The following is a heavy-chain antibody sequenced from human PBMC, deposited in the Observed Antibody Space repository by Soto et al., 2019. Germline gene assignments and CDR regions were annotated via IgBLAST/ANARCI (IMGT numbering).Heavy chain of an antibody. V-gene: IGHV3-7*01. CDR3: ARDYGDQY. J-gene: IGHJ4*02. CDR2: IKQDGSDK. D-gene: IGHD7-27*01. Sequence: GGSLRLSCASSGFTFSTYGMTWVRQAPGKGLERVAKIKQDGSDKNYVDSVKGRFIISRDNAKNSLYLQMNSLRVEDTAVYYCARDYGDQYWGQGTLVTVSS. CDR1: GFTFSTYG.